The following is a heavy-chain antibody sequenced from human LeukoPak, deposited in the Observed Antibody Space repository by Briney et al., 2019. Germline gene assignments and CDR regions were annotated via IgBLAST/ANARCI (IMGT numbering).Heavy chain of an antibody. D-gene: IGHD3-22*01. CDR3: AKTAIRITMIPFFDY. CDR2: IRGSGGST. J-gene: IGHJ4*02. Sequence: GLSLRLSCAASGFTFSSYAMSWVRQAPGQGLEWVSAIRGSGGSTYYADSVKGRFTNSRDHSKNTLYLQMNSLRAEDTAVYYCAKTAIRITMIPFFDYWGQGTLVTVSS. V-gene: IGHV3-23*01. CDR1: GFTFSSYA.